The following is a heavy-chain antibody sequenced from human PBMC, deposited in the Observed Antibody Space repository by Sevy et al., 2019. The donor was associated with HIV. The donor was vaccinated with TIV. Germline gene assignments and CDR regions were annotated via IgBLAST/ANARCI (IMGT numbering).Heavy chain of an antibody. J-gene: IGHJ4*02. D-gene: IGHD4-17*01. CDR2: IWYDGYNK. CDR3: AKESLDYRDLPLYYFDY. CDR1: GFTFSSYA. Sequence: GGSLRLSCAASGFTFSSYAMHWVRQAPGKGLEWVAVIWYDGYNKYYADSVKGRFTISRDNSKNTLYLQMNSLRAEDADLYYCAKESLDYRDLPLYYFDYWGQGTLVTVSS. V-gene: IGHV3-33*06.